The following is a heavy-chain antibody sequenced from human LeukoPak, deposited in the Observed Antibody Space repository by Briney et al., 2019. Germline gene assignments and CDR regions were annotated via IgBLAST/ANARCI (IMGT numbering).Heavy chain of an antibody. J-gene: IGHJ3*02. Sequence: SETLSLTCTVSGDSITRSNYYGGWIRQPPGKGLEWIGRMYYSGSTYHNPSLKSRVTISVDTSRNQFSLNLSSVTAADTAVSYCARHHFGGIYNAFDIWGQGTMVTVSS. CDR2: MYYSGST. CDR1: GDSITRSNYY. V-gene: IGHV4-39*01. D-gene: IGHD4-23*01. CDR3: ARHHFGGIYNAFDI.